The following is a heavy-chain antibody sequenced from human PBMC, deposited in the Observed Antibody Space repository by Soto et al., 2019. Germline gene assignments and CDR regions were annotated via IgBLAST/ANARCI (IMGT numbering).Heavy chain of an antibody. Sequence: ESLKISCKTSGYSFLNYWIGWVRQMPGKGLEWMGIIYPGDSDARYSPSFQGQVTISADKSISTVYLQWSSLKASDTAMYYCARHIVDTSMTASFNYWGQGTQVTVS. V-gene: IGHV5-51*01. CDR1: GYSFLNYW. CDR3: ARHIVDTSMTASFNY. D-gene: IGHD5-18*01. CDR2: IYPGDSDA. J-gene: IGHJ4*02.